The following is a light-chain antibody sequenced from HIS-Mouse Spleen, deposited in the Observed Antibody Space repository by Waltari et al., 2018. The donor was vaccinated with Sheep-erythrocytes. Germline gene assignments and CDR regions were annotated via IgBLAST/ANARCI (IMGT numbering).Light chain of an antibody. J-gene: IGKJ2*01. CDR2: AAS. V-gene: IGKV1-6*01. Sequence: AIQMTQSPSSLSASVGDRVTITCRASQGIRNYLGWYQQKPGKAPKPLIYAASSLQSGVPSRFSGSGSGTDFTLTISSLQPEDFATYYCLQDYNYPYTFGQGTKLEIK. CDR1: QGIRNY. CDR3: LQDYNYPYT.